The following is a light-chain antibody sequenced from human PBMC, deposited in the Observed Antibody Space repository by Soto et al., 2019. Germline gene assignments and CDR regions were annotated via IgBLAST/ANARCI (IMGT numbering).Light chain of an antibody. Sequence: IQMTQSPSTLSASIGDRVTITCRASQSINNRLAWYQQMPGKAPNLLIYDASTLERGVPSRFSGSGSGTEFTLTISSMQPDDFATFYCQQYNGYSRTFGQGTKVDIK. V-gene: IGKV1-5*01. J-gene: IGKJ1*01. CDR1: QSINNR. CDR2: DAS. CDR3: QQYNGYSRT.